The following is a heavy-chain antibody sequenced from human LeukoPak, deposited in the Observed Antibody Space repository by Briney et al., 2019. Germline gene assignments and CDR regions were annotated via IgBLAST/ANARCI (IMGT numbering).Heavy chain of an antibody. CDR1: EFTFSTYT. V-gene: IGHV3-23*01. CDR3: AIDPNWGTHS. Sequence: AGGSLRLSCAASEFTFSTYTMYWVRHPPGKRLEWVSIIGSSGGGIHYADSVKGRFTISRDNSKNALYLQMNSLRVEDTAVYYCAIDPNWGTHSWGQGVLVTVSS. CDR2: IGSSGGGI. J-gene: IGHJ4*02. D-gene: IGHD7-27*01.